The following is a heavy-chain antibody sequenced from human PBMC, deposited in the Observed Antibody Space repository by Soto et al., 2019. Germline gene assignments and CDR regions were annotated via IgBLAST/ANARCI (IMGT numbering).Heavy chain of an antibody. J-gene: IGHJ4*02. CDR2: ISYDGSNK. V-gene: IGHV3-30-3*01. CDR3: ARDQSDSSGYYYVY. CDR1: GFTFSSYA. D-gene: IGHD3-22*01. Sequence: GGSLRLSCAASGFTFSSYAMHWVRQAPGKGLEWVAVISYDGSNKYYADSVKGRFTISRDNSKNTLYLQMNSLRAEDTAVYYCARDQSDSSGYYYVYWGQGTLVTVSS.